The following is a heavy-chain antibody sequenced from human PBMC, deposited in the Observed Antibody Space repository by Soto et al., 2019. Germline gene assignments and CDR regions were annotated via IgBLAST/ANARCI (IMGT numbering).Heavy chain of an antibody. Sequence: SETLSLTCTVSGGSISSYYWSWIRQPPGKGLEWIGYIYYSGSTNYNPSLKSRVTISVDTSKNQFSLKLSSVTAADTAVYYCARGSRTLDPWGQGTLVTVSS. CDR3: ARGSRTLDP. CDR1: GGSISSYY. J-gene: IGHJ5*02. CDR2: IYYSGST. V-gene: IGHV4-59*01.